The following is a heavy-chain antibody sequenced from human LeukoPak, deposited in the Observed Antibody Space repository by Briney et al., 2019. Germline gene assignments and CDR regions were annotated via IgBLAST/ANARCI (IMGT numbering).Heavy chain of an antibody. Sequence: SVKVSCKISGGTFGSYGISWVRQAPGQGLEWMGRTIPIRGMSNYAQKFQGRVTITADTSTSTAYMELSSLTSEDTAVYFCTRGPYDGTFYFDSWGQGTLVIVSS. J-gene: IGHJ4*02. CDR1: GGTFGSYG. V-gene: IGHV1-69*04. D-gene: IGHD3-16*01. CDR2: TIPIRGMS. CDR3: TRGPYDGTFYFDS.